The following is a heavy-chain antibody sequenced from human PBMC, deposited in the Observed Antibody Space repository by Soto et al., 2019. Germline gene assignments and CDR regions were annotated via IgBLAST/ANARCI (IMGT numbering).Heavy chain of an antibody. CDR1: GFTFSNYA. Sequence: EVQVLESGGGLVQPGGSLRLSCAASGFTFSNYAMTWVHQAPGKGLEWVSVISGSGGGTYYADSVKGRFTISRYNSRNTLYLQMNSLRAEDTAVYYCAKAAPSVVNARYNWFDPWGQGTLVTVSS. D-gene: IGHD2-21*01. CDR3: AKAAPSVVNARYNWFDP. J-gene: IGHJ5*02. V-gene: IGHV3-23*01. CDR2: ISGSGGGT.